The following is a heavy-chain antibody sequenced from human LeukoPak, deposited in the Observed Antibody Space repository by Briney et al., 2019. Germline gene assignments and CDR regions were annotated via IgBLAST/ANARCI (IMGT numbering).Heavy chain of an antibody. CDR2: IYPGDSDT. Sequence: GESLKISCKGSGYSFTSYWIGWVRQMPGKGLEWMGIIYPGDSDTRYSPSFQGQVTISADKSISTAYLQWSSLKASDTAMYYCARPLNDYSSGWFPPPYNFDYWGQGTLVTVSS. J-gene: IGHJ4*02. CDR1: GYSFTSYW. V-gene: IGHV5-51*01. CDR3: ARPLNDYSSGWFPPPYNFDY. D-gene: IGHD6-19*01.